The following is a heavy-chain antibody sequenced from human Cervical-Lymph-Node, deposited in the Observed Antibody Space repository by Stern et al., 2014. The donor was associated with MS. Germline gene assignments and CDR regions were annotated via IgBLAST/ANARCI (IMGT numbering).Heavy chain of an antibody. J-gene: IGHJ4*02. CDR1: GGSFSTYY. D-gene: IGHD1-14*01. Sequence: QVQLQESGPGLVKPSETLSLTCTISGGSFSTYYWTWIRRPPGTGLEWIGYISGSGNTNYNPSLKSRLTMSLDASTNQISLNLTSVTAADTAIYYCARATGAATAVLYWGQGALVTISS. V-gene: IGHV4-59*01. CDR2: ISGSGNT. CDR3: ARATGAATAVLY.